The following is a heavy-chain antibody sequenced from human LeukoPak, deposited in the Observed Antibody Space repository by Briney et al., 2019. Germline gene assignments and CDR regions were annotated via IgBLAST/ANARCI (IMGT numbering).Heavy chain of an antibody. D-gene: IGHD1-26*01. J-gene: IGHJ4*02. V-gene: IGHV4-61*02. CDR3: ARGSGGNSNFDY. Sequence: SQTLSLTCTVSGGSISSGTNFWPWIRQPAGKGLEWIGRISISGGTIYNPSLRGRVTISVDTSKNQFSLSLSSVTAADTAVYYCARGSGGNSNFDYWGQGTLVTVSS. CDR2: ISISGGT. CDR1: GGSISSGTNF.